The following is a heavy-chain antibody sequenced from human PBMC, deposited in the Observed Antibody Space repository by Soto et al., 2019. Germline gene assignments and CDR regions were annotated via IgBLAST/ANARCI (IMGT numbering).Heavy chain of an antibody. D-gene: IGHD1-26*01. V-gene: IGHV4-61*01. CDR1: GGSVSSGSYY. Sequence: PSETLSLTCTVSGGSVSSGSYYWSRVRQPPGKGLEWIAYIYYSGSTNYNPSLKSRVTISVDRSKNQFSLKLNSVTAADTAVYYCARATYYYYGMDVWGQGTTVTVSS. CDR2: IYYSGST. CDR3: ARATYYYYGMDV. J-gene: IGHJ6*02.